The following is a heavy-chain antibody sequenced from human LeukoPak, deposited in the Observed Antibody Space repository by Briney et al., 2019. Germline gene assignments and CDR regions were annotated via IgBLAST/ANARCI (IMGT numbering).Heavy chain of an antibody. CDR2: MNPNSGNT. CDR3: ARGSITMVRGVRSDALDI. CDR1: GYTFTSYD. Sequence: ASVKVSCKASGYTFTSYDINWVRQATGQGLEWMGWMNPNSGNTGYAQKFQGRVTMTRNTSISTAYMELSSLRSEDTAVYYCARGSITMVRGVRSDALDIWGQGTMVTVSS. V-gene: IGHV1-8*01. J-gene: IGHJ3*02. D-gene: IGHD3-10*01.